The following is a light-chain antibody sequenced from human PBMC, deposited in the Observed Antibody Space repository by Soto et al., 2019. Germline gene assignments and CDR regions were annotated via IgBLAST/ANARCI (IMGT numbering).Light chain of an antibody. CDR3: SSYTSSSTLV. CDR2: EVT. Sequence: QSALTQPASVSGSPGQSITISCTGTSRDVGGYKYVSWYQQHPGKAPKLMISEVTNRPSGVSNRFSGSKSGNTASLTISGLQDEDEADYYCSSYTSSSTLVFGTGTKLTVL. CDR1: SRDVGGYKY. J-gene: IGLJ1*01. V-gene: IGLV2-14*01.